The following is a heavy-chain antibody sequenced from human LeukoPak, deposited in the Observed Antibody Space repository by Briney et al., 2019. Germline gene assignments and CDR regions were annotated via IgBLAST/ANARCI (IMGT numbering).Heavy chain of an antibody. D-gene: IGHD6-6*01. CDR2: ISLYNGNT. CDR1: GHDFINYG. V-gene: IGHV1-18*01. Sequence: ASVKVSCKASGHDFINYGITWVRQAPGQGLEWMGWISLYNGNTDYKLQGRVTMTTDTSTSTAYMELRSLRSDDTAVYYCARGGPFFSSSSSKEYYFDYWGQGTLVTVSS. J-gene: IGHJ4*02. CDR3: ARGGPFFSSSSSKEYYFDY.